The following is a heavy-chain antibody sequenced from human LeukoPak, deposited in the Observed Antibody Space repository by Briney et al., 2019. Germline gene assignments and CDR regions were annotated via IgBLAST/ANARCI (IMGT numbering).Heavy chain of an antibody. J-gene: IGHJ4*02. D-gene: IGHD3-10*01. V-gene: IGHV7-4-1*02. Sequence: ASVKVSCKASGYTFTSYAMNWVRQAPGQGLEWMGWINTNTGNPTYAQGFTGRFVFSLDTSVSTAYLQISSLKAEDTAVYYCARALTSMVRGVIRALGYWGQGTLVTVSS. CDR3: ARALTSMVRGVIRALGY. CDR2: INTNTGNP. CDR1: GYTFTSYA.